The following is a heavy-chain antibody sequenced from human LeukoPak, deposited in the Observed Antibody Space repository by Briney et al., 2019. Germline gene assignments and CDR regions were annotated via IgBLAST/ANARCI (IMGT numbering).Heavy chain of an antibody. CDR1: GFTFSSYA. Sequence: GGSLRLSCAASGFTFSSYAMSWVRQPPGKGLEWVSVISGSGTSTYYADSVKGRFTISRDNSKNTLYLQMNSLRAEDTALYYCAKRDGYNSNPLKDWGQGTLVTVSS. D-gene: IGHD5-24*01. J-gene: IGHJ4*02. V-gene: IGHV3-23*01. CDR3: AKRDGYNSNPLKD. CDR2: ISGSGTST.